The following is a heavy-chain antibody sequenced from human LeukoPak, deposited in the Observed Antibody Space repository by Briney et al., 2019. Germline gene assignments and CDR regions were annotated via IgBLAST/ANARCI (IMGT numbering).Heavy chain of an antibody. J-gene: IGHJ4*02. CDR2: IIPIFGTA. D-gene: IGHD2-15*01. CDR3: ARVGLGYCSGGSCYEFDY. CDR1: GGTFSSYA. V-gene: IGHV1-69*13. Sequence: GASVKVSCKASGGTFSSYAISWVRQAPGQGLEWMGGIIPIFGTANYTQKFQGRVTITADESTSTAYMELSSLRSEDTAVYYCARVGLGYCSGGSCYEFDYWGQGTLVTVSS.